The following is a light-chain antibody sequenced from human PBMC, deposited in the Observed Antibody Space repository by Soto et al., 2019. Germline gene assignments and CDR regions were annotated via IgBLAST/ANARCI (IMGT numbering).Light chain of an antibody. CDR2: SNN. V-gene: IGLV1-47*02. CDR1: SSNIGGFY. Sequence: QSVLTQPPSVSAAPGQTVTISCSGSSSNIGGFYVYWYQHLPGAAPKLLIHSNNQRPSGVPDRFSGSKSGTAASLAISGLRSEDEAVFYCAAWDGSLSAWVFGGGTKLTVL. J-gene: IGLJ3*02. CDR3: AAWDGSLSAWV.